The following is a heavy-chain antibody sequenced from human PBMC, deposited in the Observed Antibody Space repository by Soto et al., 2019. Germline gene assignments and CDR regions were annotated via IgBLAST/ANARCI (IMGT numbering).Heavy chain of an antibody. Sequence: AGGSLRLSCAASGFTFSSYAMHWVRQAPGKGLEWVAVISYDGSNKYYADSVKGRFTISRDNSKNTLYLQMNSLRAEDTAVYYCARWSGSYLGYWGQGTLVTVSS. J-gene: IGHJ4*02. CDR1: GFTFSSYA. CDR3: ARWSGSYLGY. D-gene: IGHD1-26*01. CDR2: ISYDGSNK. V-gene: IGHV3-30-3*01.